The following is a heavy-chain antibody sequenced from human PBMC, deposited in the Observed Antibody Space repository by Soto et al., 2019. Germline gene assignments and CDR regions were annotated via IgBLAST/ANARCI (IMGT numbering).Heavy chain of an antibody. CDR2: ISTSSSYI. V-gene: IGHV3-21*01. J-gene: IGHJ4*02. CDR3: ARDASGLAVSRTDH. D-gene: IGHD4-17*01. Sequence: NPGGSLRLSCTASGFTLSSYTMSWVRQAPGKGLEWVSSISTSSSYIYYAESVKGRFTISRDSAENSVYLQMNSLRAEDTAVYYCARDASGLAVSRTDHWGQGTLVTVS. CDR1: GFTLSSYT.